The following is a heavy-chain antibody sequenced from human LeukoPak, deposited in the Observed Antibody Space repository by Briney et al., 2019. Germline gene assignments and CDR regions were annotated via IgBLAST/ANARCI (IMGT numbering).Heavy chain of an antibody. CDR3: ASRKRWFGELSPALDY. V-gene: IGHV3-66*01. Sequence: GGSLRLSCAASGFTVSSNYMSWVRQAPGKGLEWVSVIYSGGSTYYADSVKGRFTISRDNSKNTLYLQMNSLRAEDTAVYYCASRKRWFGELSPALDYWGQGTLVTVSS. J-gene: IGHJ4*02. D-gene: IGHD3-10*01. CDR2: IYSGGST. CDR1: GFTVSSNY.